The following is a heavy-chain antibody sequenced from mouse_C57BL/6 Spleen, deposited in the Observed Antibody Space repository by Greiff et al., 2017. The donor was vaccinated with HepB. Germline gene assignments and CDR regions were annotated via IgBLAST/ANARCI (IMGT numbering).Heavy chain of an antibody. Sequence: VQLQQSGPELVKPGASVKISCKASGYAFSSSWMNWVKPRPGTGLEWIGRIYPGDGDTTYNGKFKGKATLTADKSSSTAYMQLSSLTSEVSAVFVWARDITTLVASYFDYWGKGTTLTVSS. V-gene: IGHV1-82*01. CDR2: IYPGDGDT. CDR3: ARDITTLVASYFDY. D-gene: IGHD1-1*01. J-gene: IGHJ2*01. CDR1: GYAFSSSW.